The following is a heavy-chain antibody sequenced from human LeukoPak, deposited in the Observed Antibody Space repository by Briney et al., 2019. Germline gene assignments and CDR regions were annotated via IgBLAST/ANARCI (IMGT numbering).Heavy chain of an antibody. CDR2: IYYSGST. D-gene: IGHD5-12*01. V-gene: IGHV4-39*07. CDR3: ARVSGYDWESFYDY. CDR1: GGSISSSSHS. J-gene: IGHJ4*02. Sequence: SETLSLTCSVSGGSISSSSHSWGWIRQSPGKGLEWIGSIYYSGSTFYNPSLKSRVTISEDTSKNQFSLKLSSVTAADTAVYYCARVSGYDWESFYDYWGQGTLVTVSS.